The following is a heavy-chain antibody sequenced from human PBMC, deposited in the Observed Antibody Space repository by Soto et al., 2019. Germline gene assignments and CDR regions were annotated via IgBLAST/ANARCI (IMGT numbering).Heavy chain of an antibody. D-gene: IGHD5-12*01. CDR1: GFTFSSYA. V-gene: IGHV3-64*04. CDR2: ISTNGGST. CDR3: ARESLWLRLVDY. Sequence: GGSLRLSCSASGFTFSSYAMHWVRQAPGKGLEYVSSISTNGGSTHYADSVKGRFTISRDNSKNTLYLQMNSLRAEDTAVYYCARESLWLRLVDYWGQGTLVTVSS. J-gene: IGHJ4*02.